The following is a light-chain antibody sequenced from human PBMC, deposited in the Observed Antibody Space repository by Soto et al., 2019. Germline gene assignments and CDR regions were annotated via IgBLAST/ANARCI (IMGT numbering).Light chain of an antibody. Sequence: EIVMTQSPATLSVSPGERATLSCRASQSVSSNLAWYQQKPGQAPRLLIYGASTRATGIPAWFSGSGSGTEFTITNSSLQSEDFAVYYCQQYNNWPRTFGQGTKVEIK. J-gene: IGKJ1*01. CDR2: GAS. V-gene: IGKV3-15*01. CDR1: QSVSSN. CDR3: QQYNNWPRT.